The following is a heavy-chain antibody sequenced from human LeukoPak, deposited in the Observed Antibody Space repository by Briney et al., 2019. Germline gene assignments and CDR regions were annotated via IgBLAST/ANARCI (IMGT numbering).Heavy chain of an antibody. CDR3: ARRRIAGPFDP. Sequence: SETLSLTCTVSGGSISSGSYYWSWIRQPAGEGLEWIGRIYTSGSTNYNPSLKSRVTISVDTSKNQFSLKLSSVTAADTAVYYCARRRIAGPFDPWGQGTLVTVSS. CDR1: GGSISSGSYY. D-gene: IGHD6-13*01. V-gene: IGHV4-61*02. CDR2: IYTSGST. J-gene: IGHJ5*02.